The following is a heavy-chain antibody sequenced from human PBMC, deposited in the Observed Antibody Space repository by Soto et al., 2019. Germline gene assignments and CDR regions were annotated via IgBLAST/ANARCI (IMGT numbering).Heavy chain of an antibody. V-gene: IGHV3-30-3*01. J-gene: IGHJ5*02. Sequence: PGGSLRLSCAASGFTFSSYAMHWVRQAPGKGLEWVAVISYDGSNKYYADSVKGRFTISRDNSKNTLYLQMNSLRAEDTAVYYCARAPYAYSNSTPQPAYWFDPWGQGTLVTVSS. CDR3: ARAPYAYSNSTPQPAYWFDP. CDR1: GFTFSSYA. D-gene: IGHD4-4*01. CDR2: ISYDGSNK.